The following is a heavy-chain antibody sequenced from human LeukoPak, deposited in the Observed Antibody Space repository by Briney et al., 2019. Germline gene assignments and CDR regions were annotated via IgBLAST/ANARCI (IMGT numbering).Heavy chain of an antibody. CDR2: IYYSGST. V-gene: IGHV4-30-4*08. Sequence: SETLSLTCTVSGDSISSGDYYWSWIREPPGKGLEWIGYIYYSGSTYYNPSLKSRVTISVDTSKNQFSLKLSSVTAADTAVYYFARVYRDYAGNEVYFQHWGQGTLVTVSS. CDR1: GDSISSGDYY. CDR3: ARVYRDYAGNEVYFQH. D-gene: IGHD4-23*01. J-gene: IGHJ1*01.